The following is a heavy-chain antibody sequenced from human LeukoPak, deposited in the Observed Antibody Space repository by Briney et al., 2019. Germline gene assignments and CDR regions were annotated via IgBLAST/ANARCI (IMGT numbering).Heavy chain of an antibody. CDR2: INHSGST. V-gene: IGHV4-34*01. J-gene: IGHJ6*03. D-gene: IGHD6-19*01. CDR1: GGSFSGYY. Sequence: SETLSLTCAVYGGSFSGYYWSWIRQPPGKGLEWIGEINHSGSTNYNPSLKRRVTISVDTSKNQFSLKLSSVTAADTAVYYCASGSGWPYYMDVWGKGTTVTISS. CDR3: ASGSGWPYYMDV.